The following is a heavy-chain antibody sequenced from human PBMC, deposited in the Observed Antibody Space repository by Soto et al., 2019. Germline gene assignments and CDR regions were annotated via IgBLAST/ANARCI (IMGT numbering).Heavy chain of an antibody. CDR2: ISAFNGDT. D-gene: IGHD6-25*01. V-gene: IGHV1-18*04. CDR1: GYTFTSYG. Sequence: QVPLVQSGTEVKKPGASVNVSCKAFGYTFTSYGFSWVRQVPGQGLEWLGWISAFNGDTQYSQTMKGRLTVTTDTATTTVDMELRSLTPADTAVYYCAREAGWQRMVPYDWGQGTLVTVS. CDR3: AREAGWQRMVPYD. J-gene: IGHJ4*02.